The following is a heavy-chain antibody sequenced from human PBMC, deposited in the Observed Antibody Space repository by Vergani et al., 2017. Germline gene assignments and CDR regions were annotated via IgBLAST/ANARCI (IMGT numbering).Heavy chain of an antibody. J-gene: IGHJ6*03. D-gene: IGHD6-13*01. CDR1: GGSFSGYY. Sequence: QVQLQQWGAGLLKPSETLSLTCAVYGGSFSGYYWSWIRQPPGKGLEWIGEINHSGSTNYNPSLKSRVTISVDTSKNQFSLKLSSVTAADTAVYYCASLGIAAPYYYYYMDVWGKGTTVTVSS. CDR3: ASLGIAAPYYYYYMDV. V-gene: IGHV4-34*01. CDR2: INHSGST.